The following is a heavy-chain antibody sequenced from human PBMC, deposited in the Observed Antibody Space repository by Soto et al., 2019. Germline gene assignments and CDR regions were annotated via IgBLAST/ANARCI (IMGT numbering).Heavy chain of an antibody. CDR3: ARRDAAPATYYYYYGMDA. CDR2: IYYSGST. CDR1: GGSISSSSYY. D-gene: IGHD2-15*01. J-gene: IGHJ6*02. Sequence: SETLSLTCTVSGGSISSSSYYWGWIRQPPGKGLEWIGSIYYSGSTYYNPSLKSRVTISVDTSKNQFSLKLSSVTAADTAVYYCARRDAAPATYYYYYGMDAWGQGTTVTVSS. V-gene: IGHV4-39*01.